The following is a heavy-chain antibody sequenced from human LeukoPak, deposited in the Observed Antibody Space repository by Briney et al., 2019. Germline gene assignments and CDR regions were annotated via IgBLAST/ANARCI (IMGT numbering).Heavy chain of an antibody. CDR1: GGSISSYY. CDR3: ASYSSTSRKGYFDY. Sequence: SETLSHTCTVSGGSISSYYWSWIRQPPGKGLEWIGYIYYSGSTNYNPSLKSRVTISVDTSKNQFSLKLSSVTAADTAVYYCASYSSTSRKGYFDYWGQGTLVTVSS. CDR2: IYYSGST. J-gene: IGHJ4*02. V-gene: IGHV4-59*01. D-gene: IGHD2-2*01.